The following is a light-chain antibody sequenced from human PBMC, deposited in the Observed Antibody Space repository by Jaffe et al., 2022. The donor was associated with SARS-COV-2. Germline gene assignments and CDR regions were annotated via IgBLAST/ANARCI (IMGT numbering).Light chain of an antibody. CDR2: GNT. Sequence: QSVLTQPPSASGTPGQRVTISCSGSSSNIARNTVNWYQQLPGTAPKLLIFGNTQRPSGVPDRFSGSKSGTSASLAISGLQSEDEADYYCAAWDDSLNGYVFGSGTEVTVL. CDR1: SSNIARNT. J-gene: IGLJ1*01. CDR3: AAWDDSLNGYV. V-gene: IGLV1-44*01.